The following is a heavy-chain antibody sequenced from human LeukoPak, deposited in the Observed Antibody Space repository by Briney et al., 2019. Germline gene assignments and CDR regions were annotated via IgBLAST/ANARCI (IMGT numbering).Heavy chain of an antibody. J-gene: IGHJ5*02. CDR2: IIPIFGTA. Sequence: ASVKVSCKASGGTLSSYAISWVRQAPGQGLEWMGGIIPIFGTANYAQKFQGRVTITADESTSTAYMELSSLRSEDTAVYYCARDERSYNWFDPWGQGTLVTVSS. V-gene: IGHV1-69*13. CDR1: GGTLSSYA. CDR3: ARDERSYNWFDP.